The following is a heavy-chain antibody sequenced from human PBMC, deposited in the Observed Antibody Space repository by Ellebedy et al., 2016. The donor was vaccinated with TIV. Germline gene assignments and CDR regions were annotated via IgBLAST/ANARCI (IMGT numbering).Heavy chain of an antibody. V-gene: IGHV3-30*04. Sequence: GASLRLSXAASGFTFSSYAMHWVRQAPGKGLEWVAVISYDGSNKYYADSVKGRFTISRDNSKNTLYLQMNSLRAEDTAVYYCARGPSVVTAMIDWGQGTLVTVSS. CDR2: ISYDGSNK. D-gene: IGHD2-21*02. CDR3: ARGPSVVTAMID. J-gene: IGHJ4*02. CDR1: GFTFSSYA.